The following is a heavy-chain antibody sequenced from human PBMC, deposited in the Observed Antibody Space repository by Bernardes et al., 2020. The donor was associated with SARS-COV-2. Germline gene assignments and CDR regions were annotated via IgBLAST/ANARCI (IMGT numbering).Heavy chain of an antibody. CDR2: ISWNSGSI. Sequence: GGSLRLSCAASGFTFDDYAMHWVRQAPGKGLEWVSGISWNSGSIGYADSVKGRFTISRDNAKNSLYLQMNSLRAEDTALYYCASDMGDAFDIWGQGTMVTVSS. V-gene: IGHV3-9*01. CDR3: ASDMGDAFDI. CDR1: GFTFDDYA. J-gene: IGHJ3*02. D-gene: IGHD3-16*01.